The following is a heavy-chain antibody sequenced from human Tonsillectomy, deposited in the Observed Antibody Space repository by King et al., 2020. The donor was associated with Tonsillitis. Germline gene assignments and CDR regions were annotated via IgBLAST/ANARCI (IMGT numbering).Heavy chain of an antibody. V-gene: IGHV5-10-1*03. J-gene: IGHJ6*02. D-gene: IGHD5-18*01. CDR3: ARQPDTAIVSYYYGIDV. Sequence: VQLVESGAEVKKPGESLRISCKGSGYSFTSYWISWVRQMPGKGLEWMGRIDPSDSYTNYSPSFQGHVTISADKSISTAYLQWSSLKASDTAMYYCARQPDTAIVSYYYGIDVWGQGTTVTVSS. CDR1: GYSFTSYW. CDR2: IDPSDSYT.